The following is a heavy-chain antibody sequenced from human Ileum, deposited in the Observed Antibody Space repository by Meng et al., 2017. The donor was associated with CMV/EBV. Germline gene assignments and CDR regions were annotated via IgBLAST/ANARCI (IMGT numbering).Heavy chain of an antibody. CDR1: GLTFSDYY. D-gene: IGHD4/OR15-4a*01. J-gene: IGHJ4*02. Sequence: WAASGLTFSDYYMHWSRQAPGKGLEWVSYIHFSGSNIYYADSVKGRFTVSRDNSKNSLYLQMNSLRVEDTAVYYCAPGGALTIIDYWGQGTLVTVSS. CDR3: APGGALTIIDY. CDR2: IHFSGSNI. V-gene: IGHV3-11*04.